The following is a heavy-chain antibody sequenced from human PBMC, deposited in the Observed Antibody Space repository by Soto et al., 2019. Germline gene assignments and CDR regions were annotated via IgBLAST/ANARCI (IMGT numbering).Heavy chain of an antibody. Sequence: QVQLQESGPGLVKPSETLSLTCTVSGGPISSYYWSWIRQPPGKGLEWIGYIHYSGGTNYNPSLTNRVTISVDTSKNQFSQKLSSVTAANTAVYYCAIGIGGYVDYWGQGTLVTVSS. V-gene: IGHV4-59*01. CDR3: AIGIGGYVDY. J-gene: IGHJ4*02. D-gene: IGHD2-15*01. CDR1: GGPISSYY. CDR2: IHYSGGT.